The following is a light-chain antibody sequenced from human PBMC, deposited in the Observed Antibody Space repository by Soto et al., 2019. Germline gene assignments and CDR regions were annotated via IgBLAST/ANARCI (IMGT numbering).Light chain of an antibody. CDR1: RRLLQSNGYNY. CDR3: MQRLQTPIT. J-gene: IGKJ2*01. V-gene: IGKV2-28*01. Sequence: DIVLTQSPLTLPVSLGEPASISCRASRRLLQSNGYNYLDWFLQKPGQSPQLLVYLDSNRASGVPGRFSGSGSGTDFTLKISRVEAEDVGVYYCMQRLQTPITFGQGTRLEI. CDR2: LDS.